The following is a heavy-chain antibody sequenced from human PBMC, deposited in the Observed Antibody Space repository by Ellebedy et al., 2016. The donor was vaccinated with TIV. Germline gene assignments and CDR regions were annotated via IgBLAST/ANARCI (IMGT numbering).Heavy chain of an antibody. D-gene: IGHD1-1*01. J-gene: IGHJ3*02. V-gene: IGHV4-38-2*02. CDR1: GYSISSGYS. CDR3: ARGPVLYNFDAFDI. Sequence: SETLSLACTVSGYSISSGYSWGWIRQPPGKGLEWIASIYYTGTTYYTPSLKSRVTISVDTSKNQFSLKLTSVTAPDTAVYYCARGPVLYNFDAFDIWGQGTVVTVSS. CDR2: IYYTGTT.